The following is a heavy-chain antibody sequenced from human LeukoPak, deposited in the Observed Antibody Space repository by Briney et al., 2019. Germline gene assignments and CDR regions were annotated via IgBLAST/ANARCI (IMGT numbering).Heavy chain of an antibody. J-gene: IGHJ4*02. CDR2: IYYSGST. V-gene: IGHV4-39*07. D-gene: IGHD5-12*01. CDR1: GGSVSSNNHY. Sequence: SETLSLTCSVSGGSVSSNNHYWTWIRQPPGKGLEWIGSIYYSGSTYYNPSLKSRVTISVDTSKNQFSLKLSSVTAADTAVYYCARGAQTYYNSGYDLFDYWGQGTLVTVSS. CDR3: ARGAQTYYNSGYDLFDY.